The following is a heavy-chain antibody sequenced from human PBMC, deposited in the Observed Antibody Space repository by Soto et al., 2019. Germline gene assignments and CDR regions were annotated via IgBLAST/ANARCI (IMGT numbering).Heavy chain of an antibody. D-gene: IGHD3-22*01. J-gene: IGHJ4*02. CDR3: ASKVVVYSYYFDY. Sequence: QVQLQESGPGLVKPSQTLSLTCTVSGGSISSGGYYWSWIRQHPGKGLEWIGYIYYSGSTYYNPSLKSRVTMSVDTSKNQFSLKLSSVTAADTAVYYCASKVVVYSYYFDYWGQGTLVTVSS. CDR2: IYYSGST. V-gene: IGHV4-31*03. CDR1: GGSISSGGYY.